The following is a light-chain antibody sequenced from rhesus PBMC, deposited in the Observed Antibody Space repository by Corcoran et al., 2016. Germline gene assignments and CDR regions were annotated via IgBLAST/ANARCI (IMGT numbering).Light chain of an antibody. CDR3: MQALEFPFT. CDR1: QSLLDSEDGNTY. Sequence: DIVMTQTPLSLPVTPGEPASISCRSSQSLLDSEDGNTYLDWYLQKPGQSPQLLIYEVSNRASGVPDRFSGSGSETDFTLKISRVEAEDVGVYYCMQALEFPFTFGPGTKLDIK. V-gene: IGKV2-104*02. CDR2: EVS. J-gene: IGKJ3*01.